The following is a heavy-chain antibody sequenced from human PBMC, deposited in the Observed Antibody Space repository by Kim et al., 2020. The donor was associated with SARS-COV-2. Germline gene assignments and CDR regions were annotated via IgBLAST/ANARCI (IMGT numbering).Heavy chain of an antibody. V-gene: IGHV1-24*01. J-gene: IGHJ3*02. Sequence: ASVKVSCKVSGYTLTELSMHWVRQAPGKGLEWMGGFDPEDGETIYAQKFQGRVTMTEDTSTDTAYMELSSLRSEDTAVYYCATGVGAYGTAGAFDIWGQGTMVTVSS. CDR3: ATGVGAYGTAGAFDI. CDR2: FDPEDGET. CDR1: GYTLTELS. D-gene: IGHD4-17*01.